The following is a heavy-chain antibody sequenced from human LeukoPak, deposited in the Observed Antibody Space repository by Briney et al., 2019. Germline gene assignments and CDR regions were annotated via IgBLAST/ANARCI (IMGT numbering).Heavy chain of an antibody. J-gene: IGHJ4*02. V-gene: IGHV4-39*07. CDR1: GGSISSSSYY. CDR2: IYYSGST. D-gene: IGHD3-10*01. Sequence: SETLSLTCTVSGGSISSSSYYWGWIRQPPGKGLEWIGSIYYSGSTYYNPSLKSRVTISVDTSKNQFSLKLSSVTAADTAVYYCARDSFNYYGSGSYYSLDYWGQGTLVTVSS. CDR3: ARDSFNYYGSGSYYSLDY.